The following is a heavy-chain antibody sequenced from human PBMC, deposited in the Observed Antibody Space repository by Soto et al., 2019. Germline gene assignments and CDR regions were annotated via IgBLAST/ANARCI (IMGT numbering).Heavy chain of an antibody. D-gene: IGHD2-2*02. Sequence: GGSLRLSCAASGFTFTTYGMHWVRQAPGKGLEWVAVIWYDGSNKYYADSVKGRFTISRDNSKNTLYLQMNSLRAEDTAVYFCARDSLSVVVPAAISAFGIWGQGTMVTVSS. CDR2: IWYDGSNK. V-gene: IGHV3-33*01. CDR3: ARDSLSVVVPAAISAFGI. J-gene: IGHJ3*02. CDR1: GFTFTTYG.